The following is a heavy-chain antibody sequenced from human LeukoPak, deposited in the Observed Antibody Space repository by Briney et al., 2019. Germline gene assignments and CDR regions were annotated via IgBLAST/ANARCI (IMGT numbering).Heavy chain of an antibody. J-gene: IGHJ4*02. Sequence: GGSLRLSCAASGFTFSSYGMHWVRQAPGKGLEWVAVISYDGSNKYYADSVKGRFTISRDNSKNTLYLQMNSLRAGDTAVYYCAKDPSYYYDSSGYFDYWGQGTLVTVSS. D-gene: IGHD3-22*01. CDR1: GFTFSSYG. CDR2: ISYDGSNK. CDR3: AKDPSYYYDSSGYFDY. V-gene: IGHV3-30*18.